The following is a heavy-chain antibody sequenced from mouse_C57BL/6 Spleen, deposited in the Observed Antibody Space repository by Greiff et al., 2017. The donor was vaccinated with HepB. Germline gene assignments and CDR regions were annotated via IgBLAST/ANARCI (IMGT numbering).Heavy chain of an antibody. CDR3: ARDGAPGGPGDFDV. J-gene: IGHJ1*03. CDR2: ISDGGSYT. CDR1: GFTFSSYA. D-gene: IGHD3-1*01. V-gene: IGHV5-4*01. Sequence: EVMLVESGGGLVKPGGSLKLSCAASGFTFSSYAMSWVRQTPEKRLEWVATISDGGSYTYYPDNVKGRFTISRDNAKNNLYLQMSHLKSEDTAMYYCARDGAPGGPGDFDVGGTGTTVTVSS.